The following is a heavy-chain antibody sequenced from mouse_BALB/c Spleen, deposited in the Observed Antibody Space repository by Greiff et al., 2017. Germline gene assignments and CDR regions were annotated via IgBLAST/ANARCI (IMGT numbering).Heavy chain of an antibody. V-gene: IGHV1-7*01. CDR3: ARFTTATNAMDY. J-gene: IGHJ4*01. CDR1: GYTFTSYW. CDR2: INPSTGYT. Sequence: QVQLQQSGAELAKPGASVKMSCKASGYTFTSYWMHWVKQRPGQGLEWIGYINPSTGYTEYNQKFKDKATLTADKSSSTAYMQLSSLTSEDSAVYYCARFTTATNAMDYWGQGTSVTVSS. D-gene: IGHD1-2*01.